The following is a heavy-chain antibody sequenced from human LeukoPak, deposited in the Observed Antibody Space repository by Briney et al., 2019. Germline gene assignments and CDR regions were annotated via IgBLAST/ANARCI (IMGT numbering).Heavy chain of an antibody. D-gene: IGHD7-27*01. CDR2: INPNSGGT. Sequence: ASVKVSCKASGYSFTGYFMHWVRQAPGQGLGWMGWINPNSGGTNYAQNFQGRVTMTRDTTVNTAYMELNRLRSDDTAVYYCARESQLGILDAYWGQGTLVTVSS. V-gene: IGHV1-2*02. J-gene: IGHJ4*02. CDR3: ARESQLGILDAY. CDR1: GYSFTGYF.